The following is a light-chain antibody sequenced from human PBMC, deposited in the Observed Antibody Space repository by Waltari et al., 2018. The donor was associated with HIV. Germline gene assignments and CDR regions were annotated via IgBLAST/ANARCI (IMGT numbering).Light chain of an antibody. J-gene: IGLJ2*01. CDR3: QSYDNENPVL. CDR1: SGSIASNY. V-gene: IGLV6-57*01. CDR2: KDD. Sequence: NFMLTQPHSVSESPGKTVTVSCTRSSGSIASNYVQWYQQRPGSTPTTVIYKDDQRPSGVPDLFSGSIDSSSNSASLTISGLRPEDEADYYCQSYDNENPVLFGGGTKLTVL.